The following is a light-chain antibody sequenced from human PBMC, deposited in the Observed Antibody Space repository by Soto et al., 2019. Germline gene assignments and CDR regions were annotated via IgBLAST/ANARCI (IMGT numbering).Light chain of an antibody. CDR3: CSHSTSIAWV. CDR1: DNDVGGYDF. V-gene: IGLV2-14*01. Sequence: QSALTQSASVSGSPGQSITISCTGTDNDVGGYDFFSWYQQHPGRAPKLLIHQVTIRLSGISSRFSGSKSGNTASLTITGLQPEDEAMYFCCSHSTSIAWVFGGGTQLTVL. CDR2: QVT. J-gene: IGLJ3*02.